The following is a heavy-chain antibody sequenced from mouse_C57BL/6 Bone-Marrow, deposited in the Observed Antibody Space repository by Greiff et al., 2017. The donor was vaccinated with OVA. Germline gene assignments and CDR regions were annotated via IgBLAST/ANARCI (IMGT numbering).Heavy chain of an antibody. Sequence: QVQLQQSGAELMKPGASVKLSCKATGYTFTGYWIEWVKQRPGHGLEWIGEILPGSGSTNYNEKFKGKATFTADTSSNTAYMQLSSLTTEDSAIYYCARERYDGSILYYAMDYWGQGTSVTVSS. CDR1: GYTFTGYW. D-gene: IGHD1-1*01. V-gene: IGHV1-9*01. CDR2: ILPGSGST. CDR3: ARERYDGSILYYAMDY. J-gene: IGHJ4*01.